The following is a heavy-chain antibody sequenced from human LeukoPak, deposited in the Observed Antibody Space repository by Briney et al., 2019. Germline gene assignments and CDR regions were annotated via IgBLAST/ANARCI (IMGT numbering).Heavy chain of an antibody. CDR1: GGSISRGGYY. CDR3: ARDESGSGGFDF. J-gene: IGHJ4*02. D-gene: IGHD5-12*01. CDR2: IYYSGST. V-gene: IGHV4-31*03. Sequence: PSQTLSLTCTVSGGSISRGGYYWSWIRQHPGKGLEWIGYIYYSGSTYYNPSLKSRVTISVDTSKNQFSLKLSSVTAADTAVYYCARDESGSGGFDFWGQGTLVTVSS.